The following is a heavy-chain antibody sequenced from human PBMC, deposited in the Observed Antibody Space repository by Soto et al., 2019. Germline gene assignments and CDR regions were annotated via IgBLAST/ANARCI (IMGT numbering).Heavy chain of an antibody. V-gene: IGHV3-30*18. Sequence: LRLSCAASGFTFSSYGMHWVRQAPGKGLEWVAVISYDGSNKYYADSVKGRFTISRDNSKNTLYLQMNSLRAEDTAVYYCAKSSCSSTSCQHYNWFDPWGQGTLVTVSS. CDR1: GFTFSSYG. CDR2: ISYDGSNK. D-gene: IGHD2-2*01. CDR3: AKSSCSSTSCQHYNWFDP. J-gene: IGHJ5*02.